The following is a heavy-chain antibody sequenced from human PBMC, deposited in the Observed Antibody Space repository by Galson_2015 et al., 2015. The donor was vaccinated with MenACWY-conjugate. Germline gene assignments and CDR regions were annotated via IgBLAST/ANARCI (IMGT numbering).Heavy chain of an antibody. V-gene: IGHV4-4*02. J-gene: IGHJ4*02. CDR1: GGFISSSNW. CDR3: ARRGPGSDFWSGYYSFDY. D-gene: IGHD3-3*01. Sequence: SETLFLTCAVSGGFISSSNWWSWVRQPPGKGLEWIGEIYHSGSTNYNPSLKSRVSISVDKSKNQFSLKLSSVTAADTAVYYCARRGPGSDFWSGYYSFDYRGQGTLVTVSS. CDR2: IYHSGST.